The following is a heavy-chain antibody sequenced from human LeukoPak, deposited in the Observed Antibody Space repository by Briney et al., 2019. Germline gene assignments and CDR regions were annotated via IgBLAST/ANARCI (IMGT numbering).Heavy chain of an antibody. Sequence: LSLTCTVSGGSISSGSYYWSWIRQPAGKGLEWIGRIYTTGSTNYNPSLKSRVTISLDTSKNQFSLNLTSVTAADTAVYYCARVPQRELNDWGQGTLVTVSS. CDR2: IYTTGST. V-gene: IGHV4-61*02. CDR1: GGSISSGSYY. J-gene: IGHJ4*02. CDR3: ARVPQRELND. D-gene: IGHD1-26*01.